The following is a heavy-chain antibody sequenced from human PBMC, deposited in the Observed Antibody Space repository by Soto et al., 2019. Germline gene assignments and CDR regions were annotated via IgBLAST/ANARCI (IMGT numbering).Heavy chain of an antibody. D-gene: IGHD3-3*01. CDR1: GYSISSSNW. J-gene: IGHJ5*02. CDR2: IYYSGST. V-gene: IGHV4-28*03. CDR3: ARGFYFFCSGYTLGWFGP. Sequence: SETLSLTWAVSGYSISSSNWWGWIRQPPGKGLEWIGYIYYSGSTYYNPSLKSRVTMSVDTSKNQFSLKLSSVTAADTAVYYCARGFYFFCSGYTLGWFGPWGQGILVTVS.